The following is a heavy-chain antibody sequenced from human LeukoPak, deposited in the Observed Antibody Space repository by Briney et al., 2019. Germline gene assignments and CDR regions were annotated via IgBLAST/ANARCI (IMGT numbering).Heavy chain of an antibody. CDR1: GFTVSSNY. Sequence: PGGSLSLSCAASGFTVSSNYMSWVRQAPGKGLEWVSVIYSGGSTYYADSVKGRFTISRDNSKNTLYLQMNSLRAEDTAVYYCARVDYYDSSGYYYVSAFDIWGQGTMVTVSS. CDR3: ARVDYYDSSGYYYVSAFDI. J-gene: IGHJ3*02. V-gene: IGHV3-53*01. D-gene: IGHD3-22*01. CDR2: IYSGGST.